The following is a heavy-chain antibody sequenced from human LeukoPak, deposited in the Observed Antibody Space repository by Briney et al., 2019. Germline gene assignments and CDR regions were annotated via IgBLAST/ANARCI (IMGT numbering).Heavy chain of an antibody. V-gene: IGHV1-18*01. Sequence: VASVKVSCKASGYSFTSYGISWVRQAPGQGLEWMGWISVYNGNTNYAQKLQGRVTMTTDTSTSTAYMELRSLRSEDTAVYYCARGRNRLLYGDYWGQGTLVTVSS. J-gene: IGHJ4*02. CDR3: ARGRNRLLYGDY. D-gene: IGHD2-2*02. CDR2: ISVYNGNT. CDR1: GYSFTSYG.